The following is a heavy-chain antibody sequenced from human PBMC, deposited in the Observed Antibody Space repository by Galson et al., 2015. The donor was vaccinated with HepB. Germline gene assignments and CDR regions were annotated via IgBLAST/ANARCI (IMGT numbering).Heavy chain of an antibody. J-gene: IGHJ4*02. CDR2: ITTDGST. CDR1: GFTVSSDY. Sequence: LRLSCAASGFTVSSDYVHWVRQAPGRGLGWVSVITTDGSTYCADSVKGRFTISGDSSKNTVSLQMNSLRADDTAVYYCATGRGFLLRYWGQGTLVTVSS. D-gene: IGHD3-22*01. CDR3: ATGRGFLLRY. V-gene: IGHV3-53*01.